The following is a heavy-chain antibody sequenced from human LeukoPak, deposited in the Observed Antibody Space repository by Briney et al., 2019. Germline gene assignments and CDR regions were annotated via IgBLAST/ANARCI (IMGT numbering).Heavy chain of an antibody. CDR3: ARDVYDFWSGYYD. CDR1: GGSISSGAYC. D-gene: IGHD3-3*01. CDR2: IYTSGST. Sequence: SETLSLTCTVSGGSISSGAYCYNWIRQPAGKGLEWYGHIYTSGSTNYNPSLKSRLTISVDTSKNQFSLKLSSVTAADTAVYYCARDVYDFWSGYYDRGPGTLVTVSS. J-gene: IGHJ4*02. V-gene: IGHV4-61*09.